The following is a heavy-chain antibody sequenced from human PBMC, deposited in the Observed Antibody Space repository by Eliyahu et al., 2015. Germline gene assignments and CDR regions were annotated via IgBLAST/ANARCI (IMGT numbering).Heavy chain of an antibody. CDR3: ARDRVGANYYYYYMDV. V-gene: IGHV4-61*02. CDR1: GAFINSGPYY. J-gene: IGHJ6*03. D-gene: IGHD1-26*01. CDR2: IYTTGST. Sequence: QVQLQESGPGLVKPSQTLSLTCTVSGAFINSGPYYWGWIRQSAGKGLEWIGRIYTTGSTYYNPSLKSRVIISMDTSKNQFSLKLTSVSAADTAVYYCARDRVGANYYYYYMDVWGRGTTVTVSS.